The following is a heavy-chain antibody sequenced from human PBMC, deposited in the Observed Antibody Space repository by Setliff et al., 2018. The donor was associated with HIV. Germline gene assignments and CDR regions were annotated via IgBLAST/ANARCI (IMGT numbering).Heavy chain of an antibody. CDR3: VRGYRSAWNSWFDA. CDR1: GYTFTTYY. V-gene: IGHV1-46*01. J-gene: IGHJ5*02. CDR2: LNPSEGTT. Sequence: ASVKVSCKASGYTFTTYYIHWVRQAPGQGLEWMGILNPSEGTTSFAQKFQGRVTMTRDTSTSTVYMDLSSLRADDTAVYYCVRGYRSAWNSWFDAWGQGTRVTVFS. D-gene: IGHD6-19*01.